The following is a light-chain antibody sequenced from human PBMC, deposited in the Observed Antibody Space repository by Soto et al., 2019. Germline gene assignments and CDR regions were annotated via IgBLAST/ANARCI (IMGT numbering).Light chain of an antibody. CDR2: HAS. V-gene: IGKV3-20*01. CDR1: QSVSTNS. J-gene: IGKJ4*01. Sequence: EIVLTQSPDTLSFSPGARATLSCRASQSVSTNSLAWDQQKPGQSPRRLIYHASSRATGTPDRFSRSGSGTEFTLIISRLEPEDLAVYYCQQYGSSVLTFSRGTKVEIK. CDR3: QQYGSSVLT.